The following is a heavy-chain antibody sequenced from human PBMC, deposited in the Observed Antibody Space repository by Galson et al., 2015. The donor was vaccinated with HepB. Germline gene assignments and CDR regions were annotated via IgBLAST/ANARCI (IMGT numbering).Heavy chain of an antibody. CDR3: ARENYDSNGYYPN. D-gene: IGHD3-22*01. V-gene: IGHV3-21*01. CDR1: GFTFSRYS. CDR2: ISSSSSYI. Sequence: SLRLSCAASGFTFSRYSMNWVRQAPGKGLEWVSSISSSSSYIYYADSVKGRFTISRDNAKNSLYLQMNSLRAEDTAVYYCARENYDSNGYYPNWGQGTLVTVSS. J-gene: IGHJ4*02.